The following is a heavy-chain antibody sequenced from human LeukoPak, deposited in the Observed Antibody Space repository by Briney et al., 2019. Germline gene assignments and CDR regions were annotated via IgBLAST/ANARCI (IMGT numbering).Heavy chain of an antibody. CDR1: GFTFSSYT. Sequence: GGSLRLSCAASGFTFSSYTMSWVRQAPGKGLEWVSYISSSSSSIHYADSVKGRFTISRDNAKNSLYLQMNSLRAEDTAVYYCARVSSGSYSPFDYWGQGTRVTVSS. J-gene: IGHJ4*02. CDR3: ARVSSGSYSPFDY. V-gene: IGHV3-48*01. D-gene: IGHD1-26*01. CDR2: ISSSSSSI.